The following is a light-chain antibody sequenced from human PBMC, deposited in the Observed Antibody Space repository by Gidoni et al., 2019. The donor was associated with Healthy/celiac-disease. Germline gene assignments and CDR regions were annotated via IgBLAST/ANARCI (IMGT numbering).Light chain of an antibody. Sequence: QPALTQPASVSGSPGQSITISCTGTSRDVGSYNLVSWYQQNPGKAPKLMIYEVSKRPSGVSNRFSGSKSGNTASLTISGLQADDEADYYCCSYAGSSLFFGGGTKLTVL. V-gene: IGLV2-23*02. J-gene: IGLJ2*01. CDR2: EVS. CDR1: SRDVGSYNL. CDR3: CSYAGSSLF.